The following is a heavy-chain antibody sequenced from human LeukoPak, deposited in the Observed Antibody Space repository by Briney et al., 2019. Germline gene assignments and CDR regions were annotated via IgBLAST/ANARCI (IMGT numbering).Heavy chain of an antibody. J-gene: IGHJ3*02. Sequence: GGSLRLSCAAFGFTFSSYSMNWVRQAPGKGLEWVSYISGSGGTIYYTDSVKGRFTISRDNAKISLYLQMNSLRDEDTAVYYCARVVLTGYYFDAFDIWGQGTMVTVSS. CDR3: ARVVLTGYYFDAFDI. D-gene: IGHD3-9*01. CDR2: ISGSGGTI. CDR1: GFTFSSYS. V-gene: IGHV3-48*02.